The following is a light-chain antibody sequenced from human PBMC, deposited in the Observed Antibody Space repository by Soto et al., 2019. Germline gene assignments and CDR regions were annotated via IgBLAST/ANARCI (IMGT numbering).Light chain of an antibody. J-gene: IGKJ2*01. CDR1: QSINSY. V-gene: IGKV3-11*01. CDR3: QQRSFWPQYT. Sequence: IVLTQSPSTLSLSPGEKATLSCRASQSINSYLAWYQQKPGQAPRLLIFDASHRASGIPPRFSGSGSGTDFTLTISSLEPEDFAVYYCQQRSFWPQYTFGQGTKVDI. CDR2: DAS.